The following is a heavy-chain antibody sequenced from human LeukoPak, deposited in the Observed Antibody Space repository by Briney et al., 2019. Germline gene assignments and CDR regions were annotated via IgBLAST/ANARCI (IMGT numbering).Heavy chain of an antibody. CDR1: GYTFTGYY. J-gene: IGHJ6*03. CDR3: ARERFWYYYMDV. D-gene: IGHD3-3*01. Sequence: ASVKVSCKASGYTFTGYYMHWVRQAPGQGLEWMGIINPSGGSTSYAQKFQGRVTMTRDMSTSTVYMELSSLRSEDTAAYYCARERFWYYYMDVWGKGTTVTVSS. V-gene: IGHV1-46*01. CDR2: INPSGGST.